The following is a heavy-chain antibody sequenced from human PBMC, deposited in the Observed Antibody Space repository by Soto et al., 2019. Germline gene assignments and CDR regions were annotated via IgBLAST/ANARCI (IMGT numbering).Heavy chain of an antibody. J-gene: IGHJ5*02. CDR2: IIPMSGRP. Sequence: QVQLVQSGADMKTPGSSVKVSCKASGGTFNSFSIDWVRQAPGQGLEWMGGIIPMSGRPNYAQRFQGRVTFSADKSTNTVYMEVNSLTYEDTAVYYCTRRGRQSANWFDPWGQGTLVTVSS. CDR3: TRRGRQSANWFDP. CDR1: GGTFNSFS. V-gene: IGHV1-69*06.